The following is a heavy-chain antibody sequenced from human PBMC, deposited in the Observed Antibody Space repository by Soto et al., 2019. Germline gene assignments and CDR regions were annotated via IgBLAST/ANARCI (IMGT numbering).Heavy chain of an antibody. D-gene: IGHD4-4*01. V-gene: IGHV4-4*02. CDR3: ARGKGMTTDGNYYYYGMDV. CDR1: GGSISSSNW. J-gene: IGHJ6*02. CDR2: IYHSGST. Sequence: SETLSLTCAVSGGSISSSNWWSWVRQPPGKGLEWIGEIYHSGSTNYNPSLKSRVTISVDKSKHQFSLKLSSVTAADTAVYYCARGKGMTTDGNYYYYGMDVWGQGTTVTVSS.